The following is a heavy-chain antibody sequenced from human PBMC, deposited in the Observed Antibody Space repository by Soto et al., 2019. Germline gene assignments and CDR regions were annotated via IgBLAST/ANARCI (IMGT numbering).Heavy chain of an antibody. Sequence: SVKVSCKASGGTFSSYAISWVRQAPGQGLEWMGGIIPIFGTANYAQKFQGRVTITADESTSTAYMELSSLRSEDTAVYYCAGNLPTVTTRGMDVWGQGTTVTVSS. V-gene: IGHV1-69*13. J-gene: IGHJ6*02. CDR3: AGNLPTVTTRGMDV. CDR1: GGTFSSYA. CDR2: IIPIFGTA. D-gene: IGHD4-17*01.